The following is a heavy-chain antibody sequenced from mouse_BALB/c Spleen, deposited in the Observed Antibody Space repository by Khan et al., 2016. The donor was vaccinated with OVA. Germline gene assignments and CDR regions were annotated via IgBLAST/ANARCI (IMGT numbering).Heavy chain of an antibody. CDR3: ANGNYGWFAY. CDR1: GFTFSSFV. Sequence: EVQLVESGGVLLEPGGSLKLSCAASGFTFSSFVMSWVRQTPEKRLEWVATISSAATYTYYPDSVKGRFTISRDNTKNTLYRQMNSLRSDDTAIYYCANGNYGWFAYWGQGTLVTVST. D-gene: IGHD2-1*01. J-gene: IGHJ3*01. CDR2: ISSAATYT. V-gene: IGHV5-9-3*01.